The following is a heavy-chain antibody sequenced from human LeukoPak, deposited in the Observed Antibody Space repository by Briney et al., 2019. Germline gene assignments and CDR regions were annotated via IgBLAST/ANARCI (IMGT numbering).Heavy chain of an antibody. V-gene: IGHV1-18*01. CDR1: GYSFSNYG. D-gene: IGHD6-19*01. CDR3: ARDKGGSGWHYFDY. CDR2: ISGYNGNT. J-gene: IGHJ4*02. Sequence: ASVKVSCKASGYSFSNYGLSWVRQAPGQGLEWMGWISGYNGNTNYAQNLQGRVTMTTDTSTSTAFMELRSLRSDDTAVYYCARDKGGSGWHYFDYWGQGTLVTVSS.